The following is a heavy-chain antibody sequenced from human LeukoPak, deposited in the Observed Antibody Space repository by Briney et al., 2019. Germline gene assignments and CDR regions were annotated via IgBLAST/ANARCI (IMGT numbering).Heavy chain of an antibody. J-gene: IGHJ4*02. D-gene: IGHD4-11*01. CDR1: SDSISSYY. Sequence: SETLSLTCTVSSDSISSYYWTWIRQPPGKGLEWIGYIYYSGTTNYNPSLKSRVTISVDTSKNQFSLKLSSVTAADTAVYYCARDRVRGNSNPFFDYWGQGTLVTVSS. CDR2: IYYSGTT. CDR3: ARDRVRGNSNPFFDY. V-gene: IGHV4-59*01.